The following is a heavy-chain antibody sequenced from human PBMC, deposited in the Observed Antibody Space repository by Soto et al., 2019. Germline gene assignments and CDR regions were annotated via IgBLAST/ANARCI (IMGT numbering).Heavy chain of an antibody. CDR2: IWYDGNYK. CDR3: AREGAVAGSQDF. J-gene: IGHJ4*02. CDR1: GFMFSDYG. D-gene: IGHD6-19*01. Sequence: GSLRLSCAASGFMFSDYGMHWVRQAPGKGLEWVAIIWYDGNYKYYSESAKGRFTISRDNSNNTLYLQMNNLRVEDTAVYFCAREGAVAGSQDFWGQGTLVTVSS. V-gene: IGHV3-33*01.